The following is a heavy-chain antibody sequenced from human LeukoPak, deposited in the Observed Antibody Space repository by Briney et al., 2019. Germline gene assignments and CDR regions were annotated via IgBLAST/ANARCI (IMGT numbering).Heavy chain of an antibody. Sequence: SETLSLTCTVSGGSISSGSYYWSWIRQPAGKGLEWIGRIYTSGSTNYNPSLKSRVTISVDTSKNQFSLKPSSVTAADTAVYYCAQMGIAARIDYWGQGTLVTVSS. V-gene: IGHV4-61*02. CDR3: AQMGIAARIDY. D-gene: IGHD6-6*01. CDR1: GGSISSGSYY. J-gene: IGHJ4*02. CDR2: IYTSGST.